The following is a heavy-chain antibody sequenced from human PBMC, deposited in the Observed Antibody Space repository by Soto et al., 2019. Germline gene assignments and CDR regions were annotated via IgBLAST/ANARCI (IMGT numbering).Heavy chain of an antibody. D-gene: IGHD6-19*01. CDR3: AKDRKGSSGWYDLDY. Sequence: EVPLVESGGGLVQPGRSLRLSCVASGFTFDDYAMEWVRQVPGKGLEWVSGISWNSGTIAYADSVKGRFTVSRDNTENSLYLEMNSLRPEDTALYYCAKDRKGSSGWYDLDYWGQGTLVTVSS. J-gene: IGHJ4*02. V-gene: IGHV3-9*01. CDR1: GFTFDDYA. CDR2: ISWNSGTI.